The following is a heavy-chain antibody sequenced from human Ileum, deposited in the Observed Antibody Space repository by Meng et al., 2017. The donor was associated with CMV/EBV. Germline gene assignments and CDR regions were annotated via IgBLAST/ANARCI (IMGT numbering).Heavy chain of an antibody. CDR1: GDSISSNF. D-gene: IGHD6-19*01. J-gene: IGHJ4*02. CDR3: AREESVGIAVTGTFDY. V-gene: IGHV4-4*07. CDR2: IYSSGST. Sequence: QGLLQDSGSGLLKPSDTLSLTCTVSGDSISSNFWSWIRQPAGKGLEWIGRIYSSGSTFYNPSLNSRVTMSVDTSKNQFSLSLASVTAADTAIYFCAREESVGIAVTGTFDYWGQGILVTVSS.